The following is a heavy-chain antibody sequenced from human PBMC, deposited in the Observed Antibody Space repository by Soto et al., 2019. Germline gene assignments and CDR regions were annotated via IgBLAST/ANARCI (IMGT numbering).Heavy chain of an antibody. D-gene: IGHD3-16*01. Sequence: ASVKVSCKDSGYTFTSYGISWVRQAPGQGLEWMGWISAYNGNTNYAQKLQGRVTMTTDTSTSTAYMELRSLRSDDTAVYYCARDRIDYDYVWGSSNYGMDVWGQGTTVTVSS. CDR3: ARDRIDYDYVWGSSNYGMDV. CDR2: ISAYNGNT. V-gene: IGHV1-18*04. CDR1: GYTFTSYG. J-gene: IGHJ6*02.